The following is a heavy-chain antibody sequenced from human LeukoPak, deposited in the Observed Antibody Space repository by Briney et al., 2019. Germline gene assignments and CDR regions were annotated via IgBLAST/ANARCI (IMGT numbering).Heavy chain of an antibody. Sequence: SETLSLTCTVSGGSISSGSYYWSWIRQPAGKGLEWIGRIYTSGSTNYNPSLKSRVTISVDTSKNQFSLKLSSVTAADTAVYYCARSGVGATHYYYYYYMDVWGKGTTVTVSS. D-gene: IGHD1-26*01. CDR1: GGSISSGSYY. V-gene: IGHV4-61*02. CDR2: IYTSGST. J-gene: IGHJ6*03. CDR3: ARSGVGATHYYYYYYMDV.